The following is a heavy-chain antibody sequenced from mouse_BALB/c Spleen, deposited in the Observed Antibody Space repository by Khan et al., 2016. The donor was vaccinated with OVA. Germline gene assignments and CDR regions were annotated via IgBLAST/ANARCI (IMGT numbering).Heavy chain of an antibody. D-gene: IGHD2-2*01. J-gene: IGHJ4*01. CDR1: GFTFSDYY. CDR2: ISNGGGST. CDR3: ARHEWFGYDIYYGMDY. Sequence: EVELVESGGGLVQPGGSLKLSCATSGFTFSDYYMYWVRQTPEKRLEWVAKISNGGGSTYYSDTVKGRFTIPRDNAKNTLYLQMCRLKSADTAMYDCARHEWFGYDIYYGMDYWGQGTSVTVAS. V-gene: IGHV5-12*02.